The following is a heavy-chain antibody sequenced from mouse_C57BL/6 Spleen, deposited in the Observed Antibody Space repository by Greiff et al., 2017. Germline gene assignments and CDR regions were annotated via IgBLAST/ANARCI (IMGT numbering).Heavy chain of an antibody. CDR2: IHPSDSDT. CDR3: AIKGGVATSVYAMDY. V-gene: IGHV1-74*01. CDR1: GYTFTSYW. J-gene: IGHJ4*01. Sequence: QVQLQQPGAELVKPGASVKVSCKASGYTFTSYWMHWVKQRPGQGLEWIGRIHPSDSDTNYNQKFKGKATLTVDKSSSTAYMQLSGLTSEDSAVYYCAIKGGVATSVYAMDYWGQGTSVTVSS.